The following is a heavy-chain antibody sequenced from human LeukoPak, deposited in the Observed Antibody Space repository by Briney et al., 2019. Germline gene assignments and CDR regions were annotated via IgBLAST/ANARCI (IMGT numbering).Heavy chain of an antibody. D-gene: IGHD6-19*01. CDR2: VSYDGNDQ. Sequence: GRSLRLSCVASGFTFSTYGMHWVRQVLGKGPEWVATVSYDGNDQYYPDSVKGRFTISRDNSKNMLYLQLNSLRPEDTGVYYCAKPPPDSSGWFDYWGQGTLVTVSS. V-gene: IGHV3-30*18. CDR1: GFTFSTYG. J-gene: IGHJ4*02. CDR3: AKPPPDSSGWFDY.